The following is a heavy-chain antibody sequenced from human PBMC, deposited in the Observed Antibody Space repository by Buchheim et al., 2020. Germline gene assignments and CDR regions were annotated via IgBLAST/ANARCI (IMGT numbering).Heavy chain of an antibody. D-gene: IGHD4-17*01. CDR3: AKVATVTTDYYYYGMDV. J-gene: IGHJ6*02. V-gene: IGHV3-23*01. CDR1: GFTFSRYA. CDR2: ISGSGGNT. Sequence: EVQLLESGGGLVQPGGSLRLSCAASGFTFSRYAMSWVRQVPGKGLEWVSAISGSGGNTFYADSVKGRFTISSDNSKNKLYLQMNSLRAEDTAVYYCAKVATVTTDYYYYGMDVWGQGT.